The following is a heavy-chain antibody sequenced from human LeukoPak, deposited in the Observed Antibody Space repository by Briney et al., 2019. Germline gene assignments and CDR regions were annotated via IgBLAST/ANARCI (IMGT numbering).Heavy chain of an antibody. CDR1: GFSFSSHA. CDR2: IWYDGSNK. Sequence: PGGSLRLSCEASGFSFSSHAMQWVRQAPGKGLEWVALIWYDGSNKYYADSVQGRFTISGDNSKNTLYLQMNSLRAEDTAVYYCAREKGNHPNNWLDPWGQGTLVTVSS. J-gene: IGHJ5*02. CDR3: AREKGNHPNNWLDP. V-gene: IGHV3-33*01. D-gene: IGHD1-14*01.